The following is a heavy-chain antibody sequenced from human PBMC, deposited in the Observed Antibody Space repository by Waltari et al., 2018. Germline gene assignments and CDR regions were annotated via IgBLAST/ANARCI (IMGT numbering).Heavy chain of an antibody. Sequence: EVQLVESGGGLVQPGGSLRLSCAASGFTFSSYSRTWVRQAPGKGLEWVANIKEDGTEKKYVDSVKGRFTISRDNAKNSLYLEMNSLRVEDTAVYYCARGRYVPGPWGQGTLVTVSS. V-gene: IGHV3-7*03. D-gene: IGHD3-10*02. CDR3: ARGRYVPGP. CDR2: IKEDGTEK. CDR1: GFTFSSYS. J-gene: IGHJ5*02.